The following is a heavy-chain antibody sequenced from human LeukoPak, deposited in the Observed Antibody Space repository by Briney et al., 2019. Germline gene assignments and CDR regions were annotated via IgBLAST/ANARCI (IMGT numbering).Heavy chain of an antibody. CDR3: AKDLYVSGTRPTLEY. Sequence: PGGSLRLSCAASGFTFSSYAIHWVRQAPGKGLEWVAVISYDGSNKYYADSVKGRFTISRDNSKNTLYLQMNSLRAEDTAVYYCAKDLYVSGTRPTLEYWGQGTLVTVSS. J-gene: IGHJ4*02. D-gene: IGHD3-10*01. CDR1: GFTFSSYA. CDR2: ISYDGSNK. V-gene: IGHV3-30*04.